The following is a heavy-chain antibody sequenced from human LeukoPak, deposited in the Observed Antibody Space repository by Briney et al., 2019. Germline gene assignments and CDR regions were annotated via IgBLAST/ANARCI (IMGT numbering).Heavy chain of an antibody. V-gene: IGHV1-8*01. Sequence: ASVKVSCKASGYTFTSYDINWVRQATGQGLEWMGWMNPNSGSTGYAQKFQGRVTMTRNTSISTAYMELSSLRSEDTAVYYCARAYDILTGYYSASDYWGQGTLVTVSS. CDR2: MNPNSGST. J-gene: IGHJ4*02. CDR3: ARAYDILTGYYSASDY. D-gene: IGHD3-9*01. CDR1: GYTFTSYD.